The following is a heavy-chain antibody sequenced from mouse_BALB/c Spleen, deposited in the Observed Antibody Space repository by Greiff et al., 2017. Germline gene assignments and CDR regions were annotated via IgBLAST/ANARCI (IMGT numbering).Heavy chain of an antibody. CDR3: AREGYYGYPDY. CDR2: ISSGGSYT. CDR1: GFTFSSYG. Sequence: EVQGVESGGDLVKPGGSLKLSCAASGFTFSSYGMSWVRQTPDKRLEWVATISSGGSYTYYPDSVKGRFTISRDNARNILYLQMSSLRSEDTAMYYCAREGYYGYPDYWGQGTTLTVSS. D-gene: IGHD1-2*01. V-gene: IGHV5-6*01. J-gene: IGHJ2*01.